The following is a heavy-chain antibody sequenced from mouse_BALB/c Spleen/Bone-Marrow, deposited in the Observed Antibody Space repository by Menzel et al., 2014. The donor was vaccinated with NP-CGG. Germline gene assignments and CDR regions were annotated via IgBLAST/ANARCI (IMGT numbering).Heavy chain of an antibody. Sequence: VQLQESGPGLVAPSQSLSITCTVSGFSLTGYGVSWVRPPPGKGLEWLGMIWGDGSTDYNSALKSRLSITKDNSKSQVFLKMSSLQTDDTARYYCARDSFLITRALDYWGQGTSVTVSS. J-gene: IGHJ4*01. CDR3: ARDSFLITRALDY. CDR2: IWGDGST. D-gene: IGHD2-4*01. CDR1: GFSLTGYG. V-gene: IGHV2-6-7*02.